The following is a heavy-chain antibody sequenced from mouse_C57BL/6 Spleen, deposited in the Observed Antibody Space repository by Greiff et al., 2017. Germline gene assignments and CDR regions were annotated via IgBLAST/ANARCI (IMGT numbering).Heavy chain of an antibody. CDR1: GYSITSGYY. V-gene: IGHV3-6*01. J-gene: IGHJ1*03. Sequence: EVKLQQSGPGLVKPSQSLSLTCSVTGYSITSGYYWNWIRQFPGNKLEWMGYISYDGSNNYNPSLKNRISITRDTSKNQFFLKLNSVTTEDTATYYCARDGGPGENWYFDVWGTGTTVTVSS. CDR2: ISYDGSN. CDR3: ARDGGPGENWYFDV.